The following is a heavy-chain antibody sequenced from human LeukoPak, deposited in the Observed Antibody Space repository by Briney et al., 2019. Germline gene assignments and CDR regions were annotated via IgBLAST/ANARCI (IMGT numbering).Heavy chain of an antibody. CDR2: ISVTGSTT. CDR3: AQIYYDRSGYYQFDY. CDR1: GFTFNNSA. V-gene: IGHV3-23*01. Sequence: PGGSLRLSCATSGFTFNNSAMSWVRQPPGKGLEWVSTISVTGSTTFYADSVEGRFTISRDNSKNTLYLKVSSLRVEDTALYFCAQIYYDRSGYYQFDYWGQGTLSPFPQ. J-gene: IGHJ4*02. D-gene: IGHD3-22*01.